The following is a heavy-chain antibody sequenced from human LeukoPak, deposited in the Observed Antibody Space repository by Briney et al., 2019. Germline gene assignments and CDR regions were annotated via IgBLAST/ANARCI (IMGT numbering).Heavy chain of an antibody. V-gene: IGHV4-39*01. CDR1: GGSISSSSYY. CDR2: IYYSGST. CDR3: ARMIEYYYDSSGYYYFDY. J-gene: IGHJ4*02. D-gene: IGHD3-22*01. Sequence: PSETLSLTCTVSGGSISSSSYYWGWIRQPPGKGLEWIGSIYYSGSTYYNPSLKSRVTISVDTSKNQFSLKLSSMTAADTAVYYCARMIEYYYDSSGYYYFDYWGQGTLVTVSS.